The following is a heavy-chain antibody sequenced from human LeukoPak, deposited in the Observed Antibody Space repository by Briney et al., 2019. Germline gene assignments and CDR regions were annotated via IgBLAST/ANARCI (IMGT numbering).Heavy chain of an antibody. J-gene: IGHJ3*02. D-gene: IGHD3-10*02. CDR2: INIKSDSI. CDR1: GFTFSSYA. CDR3: ATDDRGSSMSI. Sequence: PGGSLRLSCAASGFTFSSYAMSWVRQAPGQGLEWLSYINIKSDSISYAGSVKGRFTVSRDNAKDSLFLQLNDVRAEDTAVYYCATDDRGSSMSIWGQGTVVTVS. V-gene: IGHV3-48*04.